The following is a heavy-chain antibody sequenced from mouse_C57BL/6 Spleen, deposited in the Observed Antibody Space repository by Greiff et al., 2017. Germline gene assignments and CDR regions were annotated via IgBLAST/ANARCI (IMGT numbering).Heavy chain of an antibody. CDR3: TRDDGSPYAMDY. Sequence: EVKLMESGEGLVKPGGSLKLSCAASGFTFSSYAMSWVRQTPEKRLEWVAYISSGGDYIYYADTVKGRFTISRDNARNTLYLQMSSLKSEDTAMYYCTRDDGSPYAMDYWGQGTSVTVSS. D-gene: IGHD1-1*01. J-gene: IGHJ4*01. CDR2: ISSGGDYI. CDR1: GFTFSSYA. V-gene: IGHV5-9-1*02.